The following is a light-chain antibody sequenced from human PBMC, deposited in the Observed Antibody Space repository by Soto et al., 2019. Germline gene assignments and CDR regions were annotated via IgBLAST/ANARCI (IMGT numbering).Light chain of an antibody. V-gene: IGLV2-23*01. CDR2: EGF. CDR3: CSYAGRSTWDVV. CDR1: SSDVGGSGL. J-gene: IGLJ2*01. Sequence: QSALTQPASLSGSPGQSITISCTGTSSDVGGSGLVSWYQFHPGKAPKLLIFEGFKRPSGISNRFSGSKSGSTDSLTISGLQAEDEPDYYCCSYAGRSTWDVVFGGGTKLPVL.